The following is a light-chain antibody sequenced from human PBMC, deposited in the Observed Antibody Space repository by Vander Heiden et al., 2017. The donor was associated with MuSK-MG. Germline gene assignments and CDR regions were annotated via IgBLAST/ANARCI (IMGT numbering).Light chain of an antibody. J-gene: IGKJ1*01. CDR2: KAS. CDR1: HSFCAR. CDR3: HLEMSPSRT. Sequence: DIQMTHSPSTLSASIGDRVTITYRASHSFCARLAWYQQKPGKAPRLLIYKASSLESGVPSRFSGSGSGTEIALTISSMQPDNFTTYYCHLEMSPSRTFGQGSRVEIK. V-gene: IGKV1-5*03.